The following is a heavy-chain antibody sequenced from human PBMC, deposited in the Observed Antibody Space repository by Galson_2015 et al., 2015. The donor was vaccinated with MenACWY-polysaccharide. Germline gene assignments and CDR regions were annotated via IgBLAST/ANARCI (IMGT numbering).Heavy chain of an antibody. CDR2: ISASGGST. CDR3: AKDITGSTGGYFYYGLDV. CDR1: GFTFSSYA. D-gene: IGHD1-7*01. Sequence: SLRLSCAASGFTFSSYAMSWVRQAPGKGLEWVSTISASGGSTYYVDSVKGRFTISRDNSKNTLYLQMNSLRAEDTAVYYCAKDITGSTGGYFYYGLDVWGQGTAVTVSS. V-gene: IGHV3-23*01. J-gene: IGHJ6*02.